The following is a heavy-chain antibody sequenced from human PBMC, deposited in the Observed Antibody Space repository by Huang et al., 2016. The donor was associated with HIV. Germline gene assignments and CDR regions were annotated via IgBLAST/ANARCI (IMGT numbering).Heavy chain of an antibody. CDR1: GFTFSSYG. V-gene: IGHV3-30*18. CDR3: AKGGSAAAVLDF. D-gene: IGHD6-13*01. Sequence: QVQLVESGGGVVQPGRSLRIFCAASGFTFSSYGRHWVRQAPGKGVEWVAVISYDAKTKYYADSGKGRFSISRDNSKTTVYLQLNSLRLEDTAVYYCAKGGSAAAVLDFWGQGTLVTVSS. J-gene: IGHJ4*02. CDR2: ISYDAKTK.